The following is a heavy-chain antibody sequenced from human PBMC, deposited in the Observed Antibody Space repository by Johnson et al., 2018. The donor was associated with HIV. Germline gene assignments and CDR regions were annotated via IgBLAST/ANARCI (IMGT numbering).Heavy chain of an antibody. CDR2: IRYDGSNN. V-gene: IGHV3-30*02. D-gene: IGHD3-10*01. Sequence: QVQLVESGGGVVQPGGSLRLSCAASGFTFSSYGMHWVRQAPGKGLEWVAFIRYDGSNNYYADSVKGRFTISRDNSEKTLYLQMNSLRAEDTAVYYCARGRITMVQGVIFGAFDMWGLGTLVTVSS. CDR1: GFTFSSYG. CDR3: ARGRITMVQGVIFGAFDM. J-gene: IGHJ3*02.